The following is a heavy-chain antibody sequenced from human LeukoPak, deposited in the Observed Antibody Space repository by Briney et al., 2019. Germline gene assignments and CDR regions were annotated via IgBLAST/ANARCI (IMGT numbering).Heavy chain of an antibody. CDR3: ARDLDSSWHYYFDY. Sequence: ASVKVSCKASGGTFSSYAISWVPQAPGQGLEWMGGLIPIFCTTNYAQKFQGRFTITADESTSTAYMELSSLRSEDTAVYYCARDLDSSWHYYFDYWGQGTLVTVSS. J-gene: IGHJ4*02. D-gene: IGHD6-13*01. CDR1: GGTFSSYA. CDR2: LIPIFCTT. V-gene: IGHV1-69*13.